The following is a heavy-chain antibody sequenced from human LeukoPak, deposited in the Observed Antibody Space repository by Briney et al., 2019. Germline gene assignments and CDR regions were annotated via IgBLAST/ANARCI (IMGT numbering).Heavy chain of an antibody. CDR1: GGSISSSSYY. Sequence: SETLSLTCTVSGGSISSSSYYWGWLRQPPGKGLEWIGSIYYSGSTYYNPSLKSRVTISVDTSKNQFSLKLSSVTAADTAVYYCARLSRLRYYYYMDVWGKGTTVTISS. CDR2: IYYSGST. V-gene: IGHV4-39*01. J-gene: IGHJ6*03. CDR3: ARLSRLRYYYYMDV.